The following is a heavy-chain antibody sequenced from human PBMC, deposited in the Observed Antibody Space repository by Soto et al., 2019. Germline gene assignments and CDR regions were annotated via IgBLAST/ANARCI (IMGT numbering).Heavy chain of an antibody. CDR3: ARPEGDY. Sequence: QLQLQESGPGLVKPSETLSLTCTVSGGSISSSSYYWGWIRQPPGKVLEWIGSIYYSGSTYYNPSLKSRVTISVDTSKNQFSMTLSSVTAADTAVYYCARPEGDYWGKGTLVTVSS. J-gene: IGHJ4*02. V-gene: IGHV4-39*01. CDR2: IYYSGST. CDR1: GGSISSSSYY.